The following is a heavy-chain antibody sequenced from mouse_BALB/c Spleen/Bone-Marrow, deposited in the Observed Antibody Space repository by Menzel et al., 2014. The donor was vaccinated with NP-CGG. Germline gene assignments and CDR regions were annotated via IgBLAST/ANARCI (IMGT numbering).Heavy chain of an antibody. CDR1: GYTFTSYN. V-gene: IGHV1-12*01. J-gene: IGHJ2*01. CDR3: ARSNWDGGNYFDY. Sequence: QVQLQQPGAELVKPGASVKMSCKASGYTFTSYNMHWVKQTPGQGLEWIGTIYPGNGDTSYNQKFKGKATFTADKSSSTTSMQLSSLTSEDSAVYYCARSNWDGGNYFDYWGQGTPLTVSS. D-gene: IGHD4-1*01. CDR2: IYPGNGDT.